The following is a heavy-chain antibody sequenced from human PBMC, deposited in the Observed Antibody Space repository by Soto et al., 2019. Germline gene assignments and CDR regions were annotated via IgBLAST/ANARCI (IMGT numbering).Heavy chain of an antibody. J-gene: IGHJ4*02. CDR3: AKDVQVAANPFDY. D-gene: IGHD2-15*01. V-gene: IGHV3-23*01. CDR1: GFTFSSYA. Sequence: EVQLLESGGGLVQPWGSLRLSCAASGFTFSSYAMSWVRQAPGKGLECVSAISGSGGSTYYADSVKGRFTISRDNSKNTLYLQMNSLRAEDTAVYYCAKDVQVAANPFDYWGQGTPVTVSS. CDR2: ISGSGGST.